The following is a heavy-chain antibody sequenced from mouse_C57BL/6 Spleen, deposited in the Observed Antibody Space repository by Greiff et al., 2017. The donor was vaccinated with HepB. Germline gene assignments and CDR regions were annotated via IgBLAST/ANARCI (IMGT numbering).Heavy chain of an antibody. D-gene: IGHD2-4*01. CDR2: IWSGGST. V-gene: IGHV2-2*01. CDR3: ARNEGGYDYDAWFAY. Sequence: QVQLKESGPGLVQPSQSLSITCTVSGFSLTSYGVHWVRQSPGKGLEWLGVIWSGGSTDYNAAFISRLSISKDNSKSQVFFKMNSLQADDTAIYYCARNEGGYDYDAWFAYWGQGTLVTVSA. CDR1: GFSLTSYG. J-gene: IGHJ3*01.